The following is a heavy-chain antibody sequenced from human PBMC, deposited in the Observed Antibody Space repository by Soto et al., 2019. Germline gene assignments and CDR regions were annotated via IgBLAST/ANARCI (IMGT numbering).Heavy chain of an antibody. J-gene: IGHJ4*02. CDR1: GFTFSSYG. V-gene: IGHV3-33*01. Sequence: GGSLRLSCAASGFTFSSYGMHWVRQAPGKGLEWVAVIWYDGSNKYYADSVKGRFTISRDNSKNTLYLQMNSLRAEDTAVYYCASPVAGHYFDYWGQGTLVTVSS. CDR2: IWYDGSNK. CDR3: ASPVAGHYFDY. D-gene: IGHD6-19*01.